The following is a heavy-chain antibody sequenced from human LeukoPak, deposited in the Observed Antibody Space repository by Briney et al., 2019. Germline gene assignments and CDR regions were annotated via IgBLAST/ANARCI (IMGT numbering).Heavy chain of an antibody. CDR2: IRYDGSNK. CDR3: TTDRMIYATNWAVSWFDP. V-gene: IGHV3-30*02. D-gene: IGHD2-8*01. J-gene: IGHJ5*02. CDR1: GFTFSSYG. Sequence: GGSLRLSCAASGFTFSSYGMHWVRQAPGKGLEWVAFIRYDGSNKYYADSVKGRFTISRDNSKNTLYLQMNSLKTEDTAVYYCTTDRMIYATNWAVSWFDPWGQGTLVTVSS.